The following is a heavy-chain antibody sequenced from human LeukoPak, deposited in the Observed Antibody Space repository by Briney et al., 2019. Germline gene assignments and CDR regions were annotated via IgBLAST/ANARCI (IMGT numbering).Heavy chain of an antibody. J-gene: IGHJ4*02. CDR1: GFTFSDSA. V-gene: IGHV3-73*01. CDR2: IRSKANSYAT. Sequence: GGSLKLSCAASGFTFSDSAVHWARQASGKGLEWVGRIRSKANSYATAYTASVKGRFTISRDDSKDTAYLQMNSLKMEDTAVYYCSGCGRARCPLVSIDFWGQGILVTVSS. CDR3: SGCGRARCPLVSIDF. D-gene: IGHD2-21*01.